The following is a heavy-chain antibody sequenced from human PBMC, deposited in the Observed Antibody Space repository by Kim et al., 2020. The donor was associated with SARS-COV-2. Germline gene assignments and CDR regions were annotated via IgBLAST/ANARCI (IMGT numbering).Heavy chain of an antibody. V-gene: IGHV7-4-1*02. Sequence: ASVKVSCKASGYTFTSYAMNWVRQAPGQGLEWMGWINTNTGNPTYAQGFTGRFVFSLDTSVSTAYLQVSSLKAEDTAVYYCARGDYDFWSGYYRVGDWGQGTLVTVSS. D-gene: IGHD3-3*01. CDR1: GYTFTSYA. CDR3: ARGDYDFWSGYYRVGD. J-gene: IGHJ4*02. CDR2: INTNTGNP.